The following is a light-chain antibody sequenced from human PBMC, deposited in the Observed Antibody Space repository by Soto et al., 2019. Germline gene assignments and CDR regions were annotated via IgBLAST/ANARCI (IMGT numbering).Light chain of an antibody. V-gene: IGKV3-11*01. CDR2: DAS. Sequence: EIVLTQSPATLSLSPGERATLSCRASQSVTTYLAWYQQKPGQPPRLLIYDASNRATGIPARSSGSGSGTDFTLTVSSLEPEDSAVYYCQQHSNWPPIITFGGGTKVDIK. CDR3: QQHSNWPPIIT. CDR1: QSVTTY. J-gene: IGKJ4*01.